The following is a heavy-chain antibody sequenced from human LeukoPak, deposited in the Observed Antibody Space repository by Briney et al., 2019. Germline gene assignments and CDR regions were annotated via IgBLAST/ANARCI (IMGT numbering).Heavy chain of an antibody. CDR3: ARDDYDSSGPLSGYFDY. Sequence: GGSLRLSCAASGFTFDNYAMHWVRQAPGKGLEWVSSISSSSSYIYYADSVKGRFTISRDNAKNSLYLQMNSLRAEDTAVYYCARDDYDSSGPLSGYFDYWGQGTLVTVSS. D-gene: IGHD3-22*01. J-gene: IGHJ4*02. CDR2: ISSSSSYI. V-gene: IGHV3-21*01. CDR1: GFTFDNYA.